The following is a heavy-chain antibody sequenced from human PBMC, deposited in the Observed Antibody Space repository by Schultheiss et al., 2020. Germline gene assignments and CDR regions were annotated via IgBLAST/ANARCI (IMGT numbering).Heavy chain of an antibody. Sequence: GGSLRLSCAASGFTFSDHYMDWVRQAPGKGLEWVANIKKDGSEKYYVDSVKGRFAISRDNSKNTLYLQMGSLRAEDMAVYYCARGFPNWNDVSLRRLVFDYWGQGTLVTVSS. D-gene: IGHD1-1*01. J-gene: IGHJ4*02. CDR1: GFTFSDHY. CDR3: ARGFPNWNDVSLRRLVFDY. V-gene: IGHV3-7*01. CDR2: IKKDGSEK.